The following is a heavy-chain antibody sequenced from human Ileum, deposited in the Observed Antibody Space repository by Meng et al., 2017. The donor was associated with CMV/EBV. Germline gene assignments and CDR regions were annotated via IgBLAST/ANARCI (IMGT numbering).Heavy chain of an antibody. CDR2: IYYSGST. V-gene: IGHV4-59*01. Sequence: SETLSLTCSVSGVSISNFYWSWIRQPPGKGLEWIGYIYYSGSTYYNPSLKSPVSFSVDTSKNQISLKLNSVTAADTAVYYCAKFSATGAYYFGMDVWGQGNTVNGAS. CDR1: GVSISNFY. CDR3: AKFSATGAYYFGMDV. J-gene: IGHJ6*02. D-gene: IGHD1-1*01.